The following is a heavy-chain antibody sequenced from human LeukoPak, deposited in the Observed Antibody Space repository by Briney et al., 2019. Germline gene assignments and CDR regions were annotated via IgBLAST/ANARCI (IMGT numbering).Heavy chain of an antibody. Sequence: ASVKVSCKASGGTFSSYAISWVREAPGQGLEWMGRIIPILGIANYAQKFQGRVTITADKSTSTAYMELSSLRSEDTAVYYCAMGARADILTGYYDYWGQGTLVTVSS. CDR3: AMGARADILTGYYDY. D-gene: IGHD3-9*01. J-gene: IGHJ4*02. CDR2: IIPILGIA. V-gene: IGHV1-69*04. CDR1: GGTFSSYA.